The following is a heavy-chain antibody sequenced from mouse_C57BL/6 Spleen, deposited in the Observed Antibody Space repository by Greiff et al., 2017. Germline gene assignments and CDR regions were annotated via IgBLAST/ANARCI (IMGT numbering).Heavy chain of an antibody. CDR1: GYTFTSYW. D-gene: IGHD2-5*01. CDR2: IYPSDSET. Sequence: VQLQQPGAELVRPGSSVKLSCKASGYTFTSYWMDWVKQRPGQGLEWIGNIYPSDSETHYNQKFKDKATLTVDKSSSTAYMQLSSLTSEDSAVYYCARGNYSNSGFAYWGQGTLVTVSA. CDR3: ARGNYSNSGFAY. J-gene: IGHJ3*01. V-gene: IGHV1-61*01.